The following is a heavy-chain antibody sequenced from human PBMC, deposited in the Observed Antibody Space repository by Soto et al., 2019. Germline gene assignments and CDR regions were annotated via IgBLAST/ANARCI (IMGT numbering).Heavy chain of an antibody. CDR2: ISSSSSTI. Sequence: QLGGSLRLSCAASGFTFSTYSMNWVRQAPGKGLEWVSYISSSSSTIFYTDSVKGRFTVSRDNAKNTLYLQMNSLRAEDTAVYYCARDGAVAPPLWFDPWGQGTLVTAPQ. CDR1: GFTFSTYS. D-gene: IGHD6-19*01. CDR3: ARDGAVAPPLWFDP. V-gene: IGHV3-48*01. J-gene: IGHJ5*02.